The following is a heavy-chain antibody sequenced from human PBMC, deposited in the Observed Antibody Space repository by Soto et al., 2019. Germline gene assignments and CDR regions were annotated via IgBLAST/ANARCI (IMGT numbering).Heavy chain of an antibody. J-gene: IGHJ5*02. CDR2: IIPSFGTP. V-gene: IGHV1-69*01. Sequence: QVQLVQSGDEVKKPGSSVKVSCKASGGSFISYAFSWVRQAAGQGLEWMGGIIPSFGTPNYAQRFQGRVTISADESTTTVYVDLRTLRSEDTAVYYCARGSSSTVGPTGWFEPWGQGTLVTVSS. D-gene: IGHD1-26*01. CDR1: GGSFISYA. CDR3: ARGSSSTVGPTGWFEP.